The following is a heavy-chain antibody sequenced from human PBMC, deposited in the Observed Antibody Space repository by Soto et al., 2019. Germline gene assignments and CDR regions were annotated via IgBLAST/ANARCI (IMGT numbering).Heavy chain of an antibody. V-gene: IGHV5-51*01. D-gene: IGHD3-9*01. CDR2: IYPGNSDT. CDR1: GYNFANYL. Sequence: GESLKISCKGSGYNFANYLIGWVRQMPGKGLEWMGIIYPGNSDTRYSPSFQGQVTISADTSISTAYLEWSSLKASDIAIYYCARHVYYDVLKKNYWGQGTLVTVSS. CDR3: ARHVYYDVLKKNY. J-gene: IGHJ4*02.